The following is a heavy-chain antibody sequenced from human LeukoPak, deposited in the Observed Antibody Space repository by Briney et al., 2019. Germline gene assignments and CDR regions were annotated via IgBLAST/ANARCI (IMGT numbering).Heavy chain of an antibody. D-gene: IGHD2-15*01. CDR2: IYYSGST. J-gene: IGHJ6*04. CDR3: ARDQIGGLGYCSGGSCYPYYYYGMDV. Sequence: PSQTLSLTCTVSGGSISSGGYYWSWIRQHPGTGLEWIGYIYYSGSTYYNPSLKSRVTISVDTSKNQFSLKLSSVTAADTAVYYCARDQIGGLGYCSGGSCYPYYYYGMDVRGKGTTVTVSS. V-gene: IGHV4-31*03. CDR1: GGSISSGGYY.